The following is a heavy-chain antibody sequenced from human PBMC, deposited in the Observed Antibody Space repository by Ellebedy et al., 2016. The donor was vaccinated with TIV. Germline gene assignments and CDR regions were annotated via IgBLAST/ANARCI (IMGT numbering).Heavy chain of an antibody. CDR3: ARGYNWNYEGFHYGMDV. J-gene: IGHJ6*02. Sequence: ASVKVSCKASGYTFTSYGISWVRQAPGKGLEWMGGFDPEDGETIYAQKFQGRVTMTEDTSTDTAYMELSSLRSEDTAVYYCARGYNWNYEGFHYGMDVWGQGTTVTVS. CDR2: FDPEDGET. V-gene: IGHV1-24*01. CDR1: GYTFTSYG. D-gene: IGHD1-7*01.